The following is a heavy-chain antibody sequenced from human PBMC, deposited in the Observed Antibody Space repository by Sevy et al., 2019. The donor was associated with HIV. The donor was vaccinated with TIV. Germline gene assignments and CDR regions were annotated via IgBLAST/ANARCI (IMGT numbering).Heavy chain of an antibody. CDR2: IHSDDTT. CDR3: ARGKSGYGYALNY. CDR1: GFDFSTYW. Sequence: GGSLRLSCAASGFDFSTYWMHWVRQAPGKGLEGVSVIHSDDTTYHADSVKDRFTISRDNFKNTLYLHMSSLRAEDTAVYYCARGKSGYGYALNYWGQGTLVTVSS. V-gene: IGHV3-66*01. D-gene: IGHD5-18*01. J-gene: IGHJ4*02.